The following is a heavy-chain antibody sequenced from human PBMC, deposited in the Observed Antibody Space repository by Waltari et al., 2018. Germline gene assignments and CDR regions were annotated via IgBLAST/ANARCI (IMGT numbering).Heavy chain of an antibody. CDR3: ARGPDGFDV. J-gene: IGHJ3*01. CDR2: IVPVFHTQ. V-gene: IGHV1-69*01. Sequence: QVQLVQSGAEVKKPGSSVKVSCKTSGGTFTTFGITWVRQAPGQGLEWMGGIVPVFHTQNYAQKFQDRVTISADESTSTVSMGVSGLRSEDTAVYYCARGPDGFDVWGQGTVVTVSS. CDR1: GGTFTTFG.